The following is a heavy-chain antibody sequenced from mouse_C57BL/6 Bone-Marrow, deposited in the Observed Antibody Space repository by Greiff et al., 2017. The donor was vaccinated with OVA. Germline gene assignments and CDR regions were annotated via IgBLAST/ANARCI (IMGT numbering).Heavy chain of an antibody. D-gene: IGHD4-1*01. CDR1: GYTFTSYW. V-gene: IGHV1-59*01. CDR3: ASNWDRTMDY. Sequence: QVQLQQPGAELVRPGTSVKLSCKASGYTFTSYWMHWVKQRPGQGLEWIGVIDPSDSYTNYNQKFKGKATLTVDTYSSTAYMQLRSLTAEDAAVYYCASNWDRTMDYWGQGTSVTVSS. CDR2: IDPSDSYT. J-gene: IGHJ4*01.